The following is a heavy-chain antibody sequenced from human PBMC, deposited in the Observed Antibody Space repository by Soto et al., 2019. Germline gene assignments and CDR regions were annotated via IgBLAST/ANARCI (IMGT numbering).Heavy chain of an antibody. V-gene: IGHV2-5*01. J-gene: IGHJ4*02. CDR3: AHRPGGSGWRYYFDY. CDR1: GFSLTSTGVG. CDR2: TYWNDDD. D-gene: IGHD6-19*01. Sequence: PTLVNPTQTLTLTCSFSGFSLTSTGVGVGWFRQPPGKALEWLGLTYWNDDDRYRSSLRSRLTITKDTSKNQVVLTMTNMDPEDTATYYCAHRPGGSGWRYYFDYWGQGTLVTVSS.